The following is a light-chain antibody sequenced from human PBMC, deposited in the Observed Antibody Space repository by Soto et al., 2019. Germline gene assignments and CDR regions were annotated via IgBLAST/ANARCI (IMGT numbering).Light chain of an antibody. V-gene: IGLV2-14*01. Sequence: QSALTQPASVSGSLGQSITISCTGTSGDIGSYNRVSWYQQHPGKAPKLIIYEVTDRPSGVSNRFSGSKSRNTASLTISGLQAEDEAEYYCSSFTNINTRACVFGTGTKLTVL. CDR1: SGDIGSYNR. CDR3: SSFTNINTRACV. CDR2: EVT. J-gene: IGLJ1*01.